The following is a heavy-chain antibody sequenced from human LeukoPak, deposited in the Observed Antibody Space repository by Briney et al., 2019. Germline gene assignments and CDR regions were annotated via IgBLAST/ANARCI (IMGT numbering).Heavy chain of an antibody. J-gene: IGHJ4*02. CDR3: ARQGYSAYEILDY. D-gene: IGHD5-12*01. Sequence: KPSETLSLTCTVSGGSISSYYWSWIRQPPGKGLEWTGYIYYSGSTNYSPSLKSRVTISVDTSKSQFSLKLSSVTAADTAVYYCARQGYSAYEILDYWGQGTLVTVSS. CDR1: GGSISSYY. V-gene: IGHV4-59*08. CDR2: IYYSGST.